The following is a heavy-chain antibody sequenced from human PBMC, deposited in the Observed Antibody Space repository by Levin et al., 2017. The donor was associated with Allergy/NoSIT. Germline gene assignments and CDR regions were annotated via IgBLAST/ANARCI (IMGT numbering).Heavy chain of an antibody. J-gene: IGHJ5*02. V-gene: IGHV1-18*01. Sequence: GESLKISCKASGYTFTSYGISWVRQAPGQGLEWMGWISAYNGNTNYAQKLQGRVTMTTDTSTSTAYMELRSLRSDDTAVYYCARYKYIVVVPAAKFPNHRNWFDPWGQGTLVTVSS. CDR2: ISAYNGNT. CDR1: GYTFTSYG. CDR3: ARYKYIVVVPAAKFPNHRNWFDP. D-gene: IGHD2-2*01.